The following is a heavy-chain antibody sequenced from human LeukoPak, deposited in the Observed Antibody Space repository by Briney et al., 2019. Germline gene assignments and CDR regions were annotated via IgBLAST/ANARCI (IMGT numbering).Heavy chain of an antibody. J-gene: IGHJ4*02. V-gene: IGHV3-23*01. CDR3: ARGTANYCSGGSCYLAY. Sequence: GGSLRLSCAASGFTFSRYAMSWVRQAPGKGLEWVSAISGSGGSTYYGDSVKGRFTISRDNSKNTLYLQLNSLRADDTAIYYCARGTANYCSGGSCYLAYWGQGTLVTVSS. CDR1: GFTFSRYA. CDR2: ISGSGGST. D-gene: IGHD2-15*01.